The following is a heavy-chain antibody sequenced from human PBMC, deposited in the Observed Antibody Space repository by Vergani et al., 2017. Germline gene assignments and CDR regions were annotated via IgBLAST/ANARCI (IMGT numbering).Heavy chain of an antibody. D-gene: IGHD2-15*01. CDR3: AREGEINCSGGSCYYRGANYYYGMDV. CDR2: INPSGGST. V-gene: IGHV1-46*03. J-gene: IGHJ6*02. Sequence: VQLVQSGAEVKKPGDSVTVSCKASGYTFTSYYMHWVRQAPGQGLEWMGIINPSGGSTSYAQKFQGRVTMTRDTSTSTVYMELSSLRSEDTAVYYCAREGEINCSGGSCYYRGANYYYGMDVWGQGTTVTVSS. CDR1: GYTFTSYY.